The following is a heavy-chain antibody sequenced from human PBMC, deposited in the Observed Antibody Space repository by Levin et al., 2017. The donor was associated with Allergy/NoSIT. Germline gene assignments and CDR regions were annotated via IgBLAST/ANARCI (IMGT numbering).Heavy chain of an antibody. Sequence: ASVKVSCKASGYTFTNYAMNWVRQAPGQGLEWMGWITTNTGNPTYAQGFTGRFVFSLDTSVSTAYLQISSLKAEDTALYYCARYRGSQYYYSIDVWGQGTTVTVSS. CDR3: ARYRGSQYYYSIDV. CDR1: GYTFTNYA. J-gene: IGHJ6*02. CDR2: ITTNTGNP. V-gene: IGHV7-4-1*02. D-gene: IGHD1-26*01.